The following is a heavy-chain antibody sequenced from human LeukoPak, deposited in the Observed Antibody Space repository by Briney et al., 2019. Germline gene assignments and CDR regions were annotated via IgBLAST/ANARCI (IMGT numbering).Heavy chain of an antibody. V-gene: IGHV4-59*02. D-gene: IGHD6-19*01. CDR2: ISHSGST. J-gene: IGHJ1*01. CDR3: AKSGWLRRAFFQD. Sequence: KPSETLSLTCTVSGGSVRGYYWSWIRQPPGKGLEWLGYISHSGSTNYNPSLKSRLTMSVDMSENQFSLRLTSATAADTAVYFCAKSGWLRRAFFQDWGQGILVTVSS. CDR1: GGSVRGYY.